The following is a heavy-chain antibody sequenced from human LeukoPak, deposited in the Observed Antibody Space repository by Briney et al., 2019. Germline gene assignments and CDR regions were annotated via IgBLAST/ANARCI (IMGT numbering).Heavy chain of an antibody. CDR3: ARDGGYMIRGVIITIFDY. CDR1: GFTFSSYE. Sequence: GGSLRLSCAASGFTFSSYEMNWVRQAPGKGLEWVSYISSSGSTIYYADSVKGRFTISRDNAKNSLYLQMNSLRAEDTAVYYGARDGGYMIRGVIITIFDYWGQGTLVTVSS. V-gene: IGHV3-48*03. D-gene: IGHD3-10*01. J-gene: IGHJ4*02. CDR2: ISSSGSTI.